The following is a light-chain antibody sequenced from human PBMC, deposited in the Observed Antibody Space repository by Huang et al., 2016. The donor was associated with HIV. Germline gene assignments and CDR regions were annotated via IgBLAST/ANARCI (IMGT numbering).Light chain of an antibody. V-gene: IGKV3-11*01. CDR3: QESDTWPRLT. Sequence: IVLIQSPASLSLSPVERATLSCRASQSVSHYLAWYQHKHGQPPRLLIYGASRRATDSPTRFNGTESGTDFTLTISSLETEDSAVYCCQESDTWPRLTLGGGTKVEIK. CDR1: QSVSHY. CDR2: GAS. J-gene: IGKJ4*01.